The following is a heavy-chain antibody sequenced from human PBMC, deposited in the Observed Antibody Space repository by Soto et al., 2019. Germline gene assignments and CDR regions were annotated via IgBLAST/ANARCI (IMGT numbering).Heavy chain of an antibody. J-gene: IGHJ4*02. CDR1: GYTFTTCA. CDR2: INAGNGNT. D-gene: IGHD6-19*01. Sequence: QVQLVQSGAEVKKPGASVKVSCKASGYTFTTCAIHWVRQAPGQRLEWMGWINAGNGNTKYSQKFQGRVTITTDTSASTAHMELSSMRSDDTAVYYCARDVAVAGNINFDHWGQGTLVTVS. V-gene: IGHV1-3*01. CDR3: ARDVAVAGNINFDH.